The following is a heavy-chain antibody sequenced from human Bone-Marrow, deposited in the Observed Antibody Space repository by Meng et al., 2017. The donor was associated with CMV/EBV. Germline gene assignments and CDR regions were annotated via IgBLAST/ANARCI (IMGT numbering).Heavy chain of an antibody. CDR3: ARQDYGSGSYYIGMMVAFDI. J-gene: IGHJ3*02. CDR1: GFTFSDYY. D-gene: IGHD3-10*01. Sequence: GGSLRPSCAASGFTFSDYYMSWIRQAPGKGLEWVSYISSSGSTIYYADSVKGRFTTSRDNAKNSLYLQMNSLRAEDTAVYYCARQDYGSGSYYIGMMVAFDIWGQGTMVTVSS. CDR2: ISSSGSTI. V-gene: IGHV3-11*01.